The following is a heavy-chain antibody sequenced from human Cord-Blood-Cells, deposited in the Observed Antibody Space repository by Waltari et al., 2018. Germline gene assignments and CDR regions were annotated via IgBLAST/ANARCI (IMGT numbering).Heavy chain of an antibody. Sequence: QVQLVQSGAEVKKPRASVKVSCTAPGYTFTGYYMYWVRQAPGQGLEWRGWINHNSGGTNYAQKFQGRVTMTRDTSISTAYMELSRLRSDDTAVYYCASLGGEDDYWGQGTLVTVSS. CDR3: ASLGGEDDY. V-gene: IGHV1-2*02. D-gene: IGHD3-10*01. CDR2: INHNSGGT. CDR1: GYTFTGYY. J-gene: IGHJ4*02.